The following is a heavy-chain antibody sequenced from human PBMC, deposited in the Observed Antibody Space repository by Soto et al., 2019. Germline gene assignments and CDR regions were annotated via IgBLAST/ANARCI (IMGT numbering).Heavy chain of an antibody. CDR2: INPGNGDT. Sequence: QVQLVQSGAEVRKPGASVKVSCKASGYTFANFAIHWVRQAPGQRLEWMGWINPGNGDTKYSQNFQGRVTITRDTSASTASKEMSSLTSDDTAVYYCARDQNRGGSYRFYYYYGMDVWGQGTTVTVSS. CDR1: GYTFANFA. V-gene: IGHV1-3*01. D-gene: IGHD1-26*01. CDR3: ARDQNRGGSYRFYYYYGMDV. J-gene: IGHJ6*02.